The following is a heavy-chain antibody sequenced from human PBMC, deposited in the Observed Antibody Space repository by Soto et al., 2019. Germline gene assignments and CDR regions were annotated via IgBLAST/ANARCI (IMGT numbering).Heavy chain of an antibody. CDR3: ARAGPYCTNGVCYRGWYFDL. D-gene: IGHD2-8*01. Sequence: PGGSLRLSCAASGFTFSSYWVHWVRQAPGKGLVWVSRINSDGSSTSYADSVKGRFTISRDNAKNTLYLQMNSLRAEDTAVYYCARAGPYCTNGVCYRGWYFDLWGRGTLVTVSS. CDR2: INSDGSST. V-gene: IGHV3-74*01. CDR1: GFTFSSYW. J-gene: IGHJ2*01.